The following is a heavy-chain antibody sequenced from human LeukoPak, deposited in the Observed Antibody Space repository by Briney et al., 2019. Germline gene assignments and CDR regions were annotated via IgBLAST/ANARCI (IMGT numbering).Heavy chain of an antibody. D-gene: IGHD3-10*01. J-gene: IGHJ4*02. CDR3: ASADFYGSGSYYSGSCDY. V-gene: IGHV3-30*04. CDR1: GFSFSSYA. CDR2: ISYDGSKE. Sequence: PGRSLRLSCAASGFSFSSYAMHWVRQAPGKWLEWVAVISYDGSKEYYTDSVKGRFTISRDNSKNTLYLEMNSLRNEETAVYYCASADFYGSGSYYSGSCDYWGQGTLVTVSS.